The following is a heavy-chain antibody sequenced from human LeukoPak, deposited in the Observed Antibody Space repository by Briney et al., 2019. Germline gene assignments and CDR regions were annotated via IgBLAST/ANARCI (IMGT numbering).Heavy chain of an antibody. CDR2: IYTSGST. J-gene: IGHJ3*02. CDR1: RGSISSGSYY. V-gene: IGHV4-61*02. Sequence: SQTLSLTCTVSRGSISSGSYYWSWIRQPAGKGLEWIGRIYTSGSTNYNPSLKSRVTISVDTSKNQFSLKLSSVTAADTAVYYCATPGYSSGWSDAFDIWGQGTMVTVSS. CDR3: ATPGYSSGWSDAFDI. D-gene: IGHD6-19*01.